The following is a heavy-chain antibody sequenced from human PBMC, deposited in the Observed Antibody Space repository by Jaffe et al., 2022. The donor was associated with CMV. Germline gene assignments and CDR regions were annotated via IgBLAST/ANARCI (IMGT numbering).Heavy chain of an antibody. J-gene: IGHJ4*02. V-gene: IGHV3-23*04. CDR1: GFTFSSYA. D-gene: IGHD3-10*01. CDR3: AKSTTEFLRNYYYFDY. Sequence: EVQLVESGGGLVQPGGSLRLSCAASGFTFSSYAMSWVRQAPGKGLEWVSAISGSGGSTYYADSVKGRFTISRDNSKNTLYLQMNSLRAEDTAVYYCAKSTTEFLRNYYYFDYWGQGTLVTVSS. CDR2: ISGSGGST.